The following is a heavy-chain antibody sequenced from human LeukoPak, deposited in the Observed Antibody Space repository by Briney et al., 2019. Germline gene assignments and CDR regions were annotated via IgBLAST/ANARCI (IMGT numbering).Heavy chain of an antibody. CDR1: GFTFSDYW. V-gene: IGHV3-7*01. Sequence: PGGSLRLSCAASGFTFSDYWMAWVRQSPGKGLEWVANIKPDGSEKYYVDSVKGRFTISRDNAKNSLYLQMNSLRAEDTAVFYCVRETTSLFGVIINYYFDYWGQGSLVAVSS. D-gene: IGHD3-3*01. J-gene: IGHJ4*02. CDR2: IKPDGSEK. CDR3: VRETTSLFGVIINYYFDY.